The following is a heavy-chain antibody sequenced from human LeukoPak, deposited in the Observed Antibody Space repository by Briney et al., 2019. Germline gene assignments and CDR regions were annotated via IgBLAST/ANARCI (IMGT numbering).Heavy chain of an antibody. CDR2: IEYSGST. CDR3: ARTYHYDSSGYSRRFQNYNWFDP. D-gene: IGHD3-22*01. V-gene: IGHV4-31*03. CDR1: GGSISSGGYY. J-gene: IGHJ5*02. Sequence: SQTLSLTRTVSGGSISSGGYYWSWIRQHPGKGLEWIGYIEYSGSTYYNPSLKSRVTISVDTSKNQFSLKLSSVTAADTAVYYCARTYHYDSSGYSRRFQNYNWFDPWGQGTLVTVSS.